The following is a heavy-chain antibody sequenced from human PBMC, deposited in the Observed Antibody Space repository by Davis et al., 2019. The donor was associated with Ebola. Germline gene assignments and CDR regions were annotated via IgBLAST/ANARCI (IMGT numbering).Heavy chain of an antibody. CDR1: GFTFSSYS. Sequence: GSLRLSCAASGFTFSSYSMNWVRQAPGKGLEWVSSISSSSSYIYYADSVKGRFTISRDNAKNSLYLQMNSLRAEDTAVYYCARNSSSWRYYYYYGMDVWGQGTTVTVSS. CDR2: ISSSSSYI. D-gene: IGHD6-13*01. CDR3: ARNSSSWRYYYYYGMDV. J-gene: IGHJ6*02. V-gene: IGHV3-21*01.